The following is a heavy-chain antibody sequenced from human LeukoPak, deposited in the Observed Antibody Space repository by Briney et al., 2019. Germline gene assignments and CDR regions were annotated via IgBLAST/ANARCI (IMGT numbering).Heavy chain of an antibody. CDR1: GYTFTGYY. CDR3: ARALRMAGPGARLNWFDP. CDR2: INPNSGGT. Sequence: ASVKVSCKASGYTFTGYYMHWVRQAPGQGLEWMGRINPNSGGTNYAQKFQGRVTMTRDTSISTAYMELSRLRSDDTAVYYCARALRMAGPGARLNWFDPWGQGTLVTVSS. J-gene: IGHJ5*02. D-gene: IGHD6-19*01. V-gene: IGHV1-2*06.